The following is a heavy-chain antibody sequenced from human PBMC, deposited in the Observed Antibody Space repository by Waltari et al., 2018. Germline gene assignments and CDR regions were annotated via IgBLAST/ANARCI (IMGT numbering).Heavy chain of an antibody. V-gene: IGHV3-7*01. CDR1: GFTFSTYW. D-gene: IGHD5-12*01. CDR2: MKRDGSEK. J-gene: IGHJ4*02. CDR3: VRDDRSTWLFDY. Sequence: EVHLVESGGGLVQPGGSLRLSCAASGFTFSTYWMTWFRQAPGKGLEWVASMKRDGSEKHYVDSVRGRFTIPRDNAKNSLYLQMNSLRTEDTGVYYCVRDDRSTWLFDYWGQGTLVTVSS.